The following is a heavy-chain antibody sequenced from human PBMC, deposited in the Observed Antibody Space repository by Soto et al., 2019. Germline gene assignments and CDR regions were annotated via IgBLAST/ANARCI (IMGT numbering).Heavy chain of an antibody. J-gene: IGHJ6*02. Sequence: SETLSLTCTVSGGSISSGAYYWNWIRRHPGKGLEWIGYIYYSGSTYYNPSLKSRVTISVDTSNNQFSLKLSSVTAADTALYYCARDIVPAVSMSGMDVWGQGTTVTVS. D-gene: IGHD2-2*01. CDR2: IYYSGST. V-gene: IGHV4-31*03. CDR3: ARDIVPAVSMSGMDV. CDR1: GGSISSGAYY.